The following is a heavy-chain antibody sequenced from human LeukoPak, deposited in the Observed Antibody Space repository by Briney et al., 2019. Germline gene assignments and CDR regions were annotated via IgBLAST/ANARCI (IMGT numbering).Heavy chain of an antibody. D-gene: IGHD1-26*01. CDR1: GVPISSSF. CDR3: ARRGANSGSYSHFDL. CDR2: IYSSGST. J-gene: IGHJ2*01. Sequence: SETLSLTCTVSGVPISSSFWSWIRQPPRNGLEWNGHIYSSGSTNYNPSLTSRVTISVDTSKNQLSLKLSSVTAADTAVYSCARRGANSGSYSHFDLWGRGTLVTVSA. V-gene: IGHV4-59*01.